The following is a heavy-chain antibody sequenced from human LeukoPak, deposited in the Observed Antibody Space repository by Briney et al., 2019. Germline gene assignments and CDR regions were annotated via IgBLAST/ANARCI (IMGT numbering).Heavy chain of an antibody. CDR2: ISSSSSTI. CDR1: GFTFSSYS. J-gene: IGHJ3*02. Sequence: GGSLRLSCAASGFTFSSYSMNWVRQAPGKGLEWVSYISSSSSTIYYADSVKGRFTISRDNAKNSLYLQMNSLRAEDTAVCYCAREKTGTDVAFDIWGQGTMVTVSS. CDR3: AREKTGTDVAFDI. D-gene: IGHD1/OR15-1a*01. V-gene: IGHV3-48*01.